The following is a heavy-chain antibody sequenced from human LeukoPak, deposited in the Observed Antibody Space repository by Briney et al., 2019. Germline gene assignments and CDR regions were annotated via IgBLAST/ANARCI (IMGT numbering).Heavy chain of an antibody. CDR2: ISWNSGSI. V-gene: IGHV3-9*01. D-gene: IGHD3-22*01. Sequence: AGGSLRLSCAASGFSFDDYATPWVRQAPVKALEWVSGISWNSGSIGYADSVKGRFTISRDNAKNSLYLQMNSLRAEDTALYYCAKDLRYDSNYFDSWGQGTLVTVSS. CDR1: GFSFDDYA. CDR3: AKDLRYDSNYFDS. J-gene: IGHJ4*02.